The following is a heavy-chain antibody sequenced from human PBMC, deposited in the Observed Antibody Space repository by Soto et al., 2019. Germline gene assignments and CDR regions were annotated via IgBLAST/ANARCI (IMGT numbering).Heavy chain of an antibody. Sequence: PSETLSLTCTVSGGSVSSGSYYWSWIRQPPGKGLEWIGYIYYSGSTNYNPSLKSRVTISVDTSKNQFSLKLSSVTAADTAVYYCARDSAGLYYYDKDYYYYGTDVWGQGTTVTVSS. CDR1: GGSVSSGSYY. CDR2: IYYSGST. J-gene: IGHJ6*02. CDR3: ARDSAGLYYYDKDYYYYGTDV. D-gene: IGHD3-22*01. V-gene: IGHV4-61*01.